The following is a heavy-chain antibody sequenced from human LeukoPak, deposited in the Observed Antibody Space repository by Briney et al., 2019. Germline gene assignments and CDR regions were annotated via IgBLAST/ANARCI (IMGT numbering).Heavy chain of an antibody. D-gene: IGHD6-6*01. CDR2: ISPTGSTT. Sequence: PGGSLRLSCIASGFSFSGHWMHWARQLPGKGLVWVSRISPTGSTTSYADSAKGRFTVSRDNAKNTLYLQVNNLRAEDTAVYYCARGPNSNWSGLDFWGQGTLLTVSS. CDR1: GFSFSGHW. J-gene: IGHJ4*02. CDR3: ARGPNSNWSGLDF. V-gene: IGHV3-74*01.